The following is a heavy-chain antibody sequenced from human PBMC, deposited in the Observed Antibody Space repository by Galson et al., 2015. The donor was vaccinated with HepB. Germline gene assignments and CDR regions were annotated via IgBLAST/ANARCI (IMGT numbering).Heavy chain of an antibody. Sequence: SVKVSCKASGYTFINYGISRVRQAPGRGLEWMGWISVKNGHTNYAQNLQGRVSLTTDTSTTTAYMELWSLRSDDTAVYYCARGLYESTVRDPFDNWGQGTLITVSS. J-gene: IGHJ4*02. V-gene: IGHV1-18*01. D-gene: IGHD3-22*01. CDR2: ISVKNGHT. CDR3: ARGLYESTVRDPFDN. CDR1: GYTFINYG.